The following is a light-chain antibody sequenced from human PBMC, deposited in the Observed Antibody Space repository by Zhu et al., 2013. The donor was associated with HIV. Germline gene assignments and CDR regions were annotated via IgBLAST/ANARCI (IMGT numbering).Light chain of an antibody. Sequence: IQLTQSPSSLSASVGDRVTITCRASPGISTYLAWYQQKPGKAPKLLIYAASTLQSGVPSRFSGSGSGTDFALTISSLQPEDVATYYCLNYNTAATWTFGPGTRVDIK. CDR2: AAS. V-gene: IGKV1-27*01. CDR3: LNYNTAATWT. CDR1: PGISTY. J-gene: IGKJ1*01.